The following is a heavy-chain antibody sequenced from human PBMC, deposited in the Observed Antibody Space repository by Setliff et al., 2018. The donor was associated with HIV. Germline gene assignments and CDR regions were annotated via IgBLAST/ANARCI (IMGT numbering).Heavy chain of an antibody. CDR3: ARQNCGGDCYIDY. CDR2: IHYDVSSK. Sequence: QPGGSLRLSCAAFGFTFSSYGMHWVRQAPGKGLEWVAFIHYDVSSKYYVDSVKGRFTISRDNSKNTLYLQMNSLRVEDTAVYYCARQNCGGDCYIDYWGQGTLVTVSS. V-gene: IGHV3-30*02. J-gene: IGHJ4*02. D-gene: IGHD2-21*02. CDR1: GFTFSSYG.